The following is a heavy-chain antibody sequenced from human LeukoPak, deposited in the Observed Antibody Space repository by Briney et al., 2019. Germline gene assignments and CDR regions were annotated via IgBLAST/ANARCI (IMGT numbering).Heavy chain of an antibody. D-gene: IGHD6-13*01. J-gene: IGHJ4*02. CDR3: ARGYSSSWYFDY. CDR2: IYYSGST. Sequence: SETLSLTCTVSGGSISSSSYYWGWIRQPPGKGLEWIGSIYYSGSTYYNPSLKSRVTISVDTSKNQFSLKLSSVTAADTAVYYCARGYSSSWYFDYWGQGTLVTVSS. CDR1: GGSISSSSYY. V-gene: IGHV4-39*07.